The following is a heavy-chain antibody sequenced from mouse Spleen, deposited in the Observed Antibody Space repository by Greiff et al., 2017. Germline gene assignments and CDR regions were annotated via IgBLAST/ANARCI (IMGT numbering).Heavy chain of an antibody. V-gene: IGHV1-53*01. CDR1: GYTFTSYW. CDR2: INPSNGGT. CDR3: ARSANWDAMDY. J-gene: IGHJ4*01. Sequence: QVQLQQPGTELVKPGASVKLSRKASGYTFTSYWMHWGKQRPGQGLEWIGNINPSNGGTNYNEKFKSKATLTVDKSSSTAYMQLSSLTSEDSAVYYCARSANWDAMDYWGQGTSVTVSS. D-gene: IGHD4-1*01.